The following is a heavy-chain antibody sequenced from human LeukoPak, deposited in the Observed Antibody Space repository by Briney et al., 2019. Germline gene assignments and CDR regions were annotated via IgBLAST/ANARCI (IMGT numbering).Heavy chain of an antibody. J-gene: IGHJ4*02. CDR3: ARDRPPYDSREGHAFDI. D-gene: IGHD3-22*01. Sequence: GGSVRLSCEVSGFIFNSYAMHWVRQAPGKGLEWVTVISNDGTNKYYADSAKGRFTISRDNSKNTLYLQMNSLRAEDTAVYYCARDRPPYDSREGHAFDIWGQGTLVTVSS. V-gene: IGHV3-30*03. CDR2: ISNDGTNK. CDR1: GFIFNSYA.